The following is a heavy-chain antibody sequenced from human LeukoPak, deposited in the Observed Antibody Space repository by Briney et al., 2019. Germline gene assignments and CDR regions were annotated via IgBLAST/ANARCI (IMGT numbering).Heavy chain of an antibody. Sequence: SETLSLTCTVSGGSISSDYWSWIRQPPGKGLEWIGYIYYSGSTNYNPPLKSRVTISVDTSKNQFSLKLSSVTAADTAVYYCARLAVAPRSYYFDYWGQGTLVTVSS. D-gene: IGHD6-6*01. V-gene: IGHV4-59*08. CDR2: IYYSGST. CDR1: GGSISSDY. J-gene: IGHJ4*02. CDR3: ARLAVAPRSYYFDY.